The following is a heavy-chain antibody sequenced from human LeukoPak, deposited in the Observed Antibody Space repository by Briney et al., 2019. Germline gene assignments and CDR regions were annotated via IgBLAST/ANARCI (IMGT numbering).Heavy chain of an antibody. CDR1: GGSISSYY. V-gene: IGHV4-59*01. CDR3: ARDLWRAAAGFVGWFDP. CDR2: IYYSGST. Sequence: PSETLSLTCTVSGGSISSYYWSWIRQPPGKGLEWIGYIYYSGSTNYNPSLKSRVTISVDTSKNQFSLKLSSVTAADTAVYYCARDLWRAAAGFVGWFDPWGQGTLVTVSS. D-gene: IGHD6-13*01. J-gene: IGHJ5*02.